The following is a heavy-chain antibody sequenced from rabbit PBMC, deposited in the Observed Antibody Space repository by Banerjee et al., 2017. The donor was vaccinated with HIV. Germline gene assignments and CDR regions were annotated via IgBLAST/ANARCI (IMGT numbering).Heavy chain of an antibody. CDR1: GFDFSRNA. CDR3: ARDLAGVIGWNFGL. V-gene: IGHV1S47*01. D-gene: IGHD4-1*01. CDR2: IYDGDGRT. Sequence: QEQLVESGGGLVQPEGSLTLTCKASGFDFSRNAMCWVRQAPGKGPEWIACIYDGDGRTYYASWAKGRFTISRASSTTVTLQMTSLTAADTASYFCARDLAGVIGWNFGLWGQGTLVTVS. J-gene: IGHJ3*01.